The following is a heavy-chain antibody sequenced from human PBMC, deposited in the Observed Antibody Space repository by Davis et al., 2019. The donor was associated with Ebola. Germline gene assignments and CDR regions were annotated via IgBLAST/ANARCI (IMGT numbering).Heavy chain of an antibody. CDR1: GGSISSSNW. CDR3: ARRDHPWDIVVVPAAMGS. J-gene: IGHJ5*02. D-gene: IGHD2-2*01. CDR2: IYHSGST. V-gene: IGHV4-4*02. Sequence: SETLSLTCAVSGGSISSSNWWSWVRQPPGKGLEWIGAIYHSGSTNYNPSLKSRVTISVDKSKNQFSLKLSSVTAADTAVYYCARRDHPWDIVVVPAAMGSWGQGTLVTVSS.